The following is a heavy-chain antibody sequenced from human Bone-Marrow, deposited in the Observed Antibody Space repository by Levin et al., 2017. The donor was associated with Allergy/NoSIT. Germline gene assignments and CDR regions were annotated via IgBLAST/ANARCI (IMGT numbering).Heavy chain of an antibody. CDR3: AKRPTDGFDY. CDR2: IYYTGTT. D-gene: IGHD5-24*01. J-gene: IGHJ4*02. V-gene: IGHV4-39*01. CDR1: GDSIRGSTYY. Sequence: SETLSLTCTVSGDSIRGSTYYWTWIRQPPGTELEWIGSIYYTGTTSYNPSLKSRLSISVDTSKNQFSLRLTSVTAADTAVYYCAKRPTDGFDYWGQGTLVTVSS.